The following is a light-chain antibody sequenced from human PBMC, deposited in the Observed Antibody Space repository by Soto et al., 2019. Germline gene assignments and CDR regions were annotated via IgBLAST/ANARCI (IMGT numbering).Light chain of an antibody. CDR2: GAS. CDR3: QQSFSAPWT. V-gene: IGKV1-39*01. J-gene: IGKJ1*01. Sequence: DIQITQSPSSLSASVGDRVIMTCRASQSISTYLTWYQQKPGKATKLLVYGASSLQSGAPSRFSGSGSGTDFTLTISSLQPEDFATYFCQQSFSAPWTFGQGTKVDMK. CDR1: QSISTY.